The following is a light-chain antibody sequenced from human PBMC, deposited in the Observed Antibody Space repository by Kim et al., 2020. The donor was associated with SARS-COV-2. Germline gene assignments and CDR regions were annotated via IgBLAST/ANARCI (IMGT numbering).Light chain of an antibody. CDR3: HQFDKSPLT. V-gene: IGKV3-20*01. J-gene: IGKJ1*01. CDR2: GAS. Sequence: PPGEEAALSSSASQTISSSYLAWYQQKPGQAPRLLIYGASRRATDAPDRFSGSGSGTDFTLTISSLEPEDFAVYYCHQFDKSPLTFGQGTKVDIK. CDR1: QTISSSY.